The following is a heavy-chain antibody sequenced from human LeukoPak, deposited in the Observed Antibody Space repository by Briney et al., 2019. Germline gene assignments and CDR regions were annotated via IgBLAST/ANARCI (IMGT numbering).Heavy chain of an antibody. CDR1: GFTFSNYW. CDR2: INGDGGSG. J-gene: IGHJ4*02. Sequence: PGGSLRLSCAASGFTFSNYWMHWVRQAPGEGLVWVARINGDGGSGSYADSVKGRFTISRDNAKGILYLQMNSLRAEDTAVYYCASYTYGSYGLEYWGQGTLVTVSS. D-gene: IGHD1-26*01. CDR3: ASYTYGSYGLEY. V-gene: IGHV3-74*01.